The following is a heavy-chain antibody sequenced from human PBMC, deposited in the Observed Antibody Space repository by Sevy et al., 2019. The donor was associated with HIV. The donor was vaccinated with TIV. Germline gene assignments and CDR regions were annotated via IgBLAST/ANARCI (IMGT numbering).Heavy chain of an antibody. Sequence: SETLSLTCTVSGGSISSDTYYWGWIRQPPGKGLEWIGSIYYSGSTYYNPSLKSRVTISEDTSKNQFSLKLSSVTAADTAVYYCARHDYYDSSDYPFDYWGQGILVTVSS. V-gene: IGHV4-39*01. CDR3: ARHDYYDSSDYPFDY. D-gene: IGHD3-22*01. CDR2: IYYSGST. CDR1: GGSISSDTYY. J-gene: IGHJ4*02.